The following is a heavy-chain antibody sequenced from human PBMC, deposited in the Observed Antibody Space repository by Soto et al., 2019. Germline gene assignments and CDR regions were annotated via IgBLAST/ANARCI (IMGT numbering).Heavy chain of an antibody. V-gene: IGHV1-46*03. Sequence: AASVKVSCKASEYTFTTHSLHWVRQAPGQGLEWMGIINPTSSTTSDAQKYQGRVTMTRDMSTSTVYIELSSLRSEDTAVYYCARDLYSSSWYVRAFDMWG. CDR2: INPTSSTT. J-gene: IGHJ3*02. CDR1: EYTFTTHS. CDR3: ARDLYSSSWYVRAFDM. D-gene: IGHD6-13*01.